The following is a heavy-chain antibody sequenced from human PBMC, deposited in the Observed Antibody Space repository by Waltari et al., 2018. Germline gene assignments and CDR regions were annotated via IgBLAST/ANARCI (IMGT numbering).Heavy chain of an antibody. J-gene: IGHJ6*03. CDR2: INGDGSST. CDR1: GFTVSANW. D-gene: IGHD1-1*01. Sequence: EVQLVESGGGLVQPGGSLRLSCAASGFTVSANWMHWVGQAPGQGLVWGSRINGDGSSTHYADSVKGRFTISRDNTKNTMYLQMDSLRAEDTAVYFCAREDNWNLDVWGKGTTVTVSS. CDR3: AREDNWNLDV. V-gene: IGHV3-74*01.